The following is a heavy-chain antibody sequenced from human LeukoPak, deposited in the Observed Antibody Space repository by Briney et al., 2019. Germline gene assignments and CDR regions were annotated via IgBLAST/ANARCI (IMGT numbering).Heavy chain of an antibody. Sequence: GSLRLSCAASGFTVSSNYMSWVRQAPGKGLEWIGATFYTGRTFYSPSLKSRVTISVDTSKNQFSLDLSSATAADTAVYYCARRRHNFDFYDVWGQGTRVTVSS. CDR1: GFTVSSNY. CDR2: TFYTGRT. D-gene: IGHD3/OR15-3a*01. J-gene: IGHJ3*01. CDR3: ARRRHNFDFYDV. V-gene: IGHV4-59*05.